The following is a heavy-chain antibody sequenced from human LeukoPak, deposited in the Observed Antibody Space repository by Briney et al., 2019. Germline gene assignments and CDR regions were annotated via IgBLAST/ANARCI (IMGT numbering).Heavy chain of an antibody. CDR2: INHSGST. D-gene: IGHD6-19*01. V-gene: IGHV4-34*01. CDR3: ASSVAGTYKSYRYYYMDV. CDR1: GGSFSGYY. J-gene: IGHJ6*03. Sequence: SETLSLTCAVYGGSFSGYYWSWIRQPPGKGLEWIGEINHSGSTNYHPSLKSRVTISVDTSKNQFSLKLSSVTAADTAVYYCASSVAGTYKSYRYYYMDVWGKGTTVTISS.